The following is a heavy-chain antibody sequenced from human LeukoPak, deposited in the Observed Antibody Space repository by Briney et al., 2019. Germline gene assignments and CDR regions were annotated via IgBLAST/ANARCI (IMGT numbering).Heavy chain of an antibody. CDR2: ISNSGGST. CDR3: ARTDILTGYSALCAFDI. Sequence: GGSLRLSCAASGFTFSSYAMSWVRQAPGKGLEWVSAISNSGGSTYYADSVKGRFTISRDNAKNSLYLQMNSLRAEDTAVYYCARTDILTGYSALCAFDIWGQGTMVTVSS. CDR1: GFTFSSYA. D-gene: IGHD3-9*01. J-gene: IGHJ3*02. V-gene: IGHV3-23*01.